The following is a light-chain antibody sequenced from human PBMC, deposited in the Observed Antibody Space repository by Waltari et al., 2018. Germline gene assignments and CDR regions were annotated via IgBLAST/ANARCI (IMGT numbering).Light chain of an antibody. CDR3: QQSYRTPPLT. V-gene: IGKV1-39*01. CDR1: QSISGY. Sequence: DIQMTQSPSSLSASVGDRVTITCRASQSISGYLNWYKKKQGKAPKVLIYATSSLQSGVPSRVSGRGSGTDFTLTISSLQPEDFATYYCQQSYRTPPLTFGGGTKVEIK. J-gene: IGKJ4*01. CDR2: ATS.